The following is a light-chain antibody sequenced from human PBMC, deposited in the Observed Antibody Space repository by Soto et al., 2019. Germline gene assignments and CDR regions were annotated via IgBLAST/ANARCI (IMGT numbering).Light chain of an antibody. CDR1: QTISRN. CDR2: AAS. V-gene: IGKV1-39*01. CDR3: QQSDSIPIT. J-gene: IGKJ5*01. Sequence: DIQMTQPPSSLSASVGDRVTISCRASQTISRNLNWYQQKPGKAPTLLISAASNLQGGVPSRFSGSGSGTDFTLAISSLQPEDFATYYCQQSDSIPITFGQGTRLEI.